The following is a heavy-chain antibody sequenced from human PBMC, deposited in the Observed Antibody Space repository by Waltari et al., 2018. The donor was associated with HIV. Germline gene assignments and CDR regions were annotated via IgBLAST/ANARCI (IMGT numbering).Heavy chain of an antibody. J-gene: IGHJ4*02. CDR2: IFYTGTI. V-gene: IGHV4-30-4*01. D-gene: IGHD3-22*01. CDR1: GGSINSADSY. CDR3: ARARPYFDTNNTPGRRFDN. Sequence: QVQLQESGPGVVKPSQTLSLTCTVSGGSINSADSYWSWIRQPPGKGLEWLRYIFYTGTIYNNPSRRGRVSMSVDGPKNHFSLQLNSVTAADSAIYYCARARPYFDTNNTPGRRFDNWSQGTLVTGSS.